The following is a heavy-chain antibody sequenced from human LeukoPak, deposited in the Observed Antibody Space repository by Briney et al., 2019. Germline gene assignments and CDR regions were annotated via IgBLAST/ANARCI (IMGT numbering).Heavy chain of an antibody. V-gene: IGHV1-2*02. D-gene: IGHD2-15*01. CDR2: INPNSGGT. J-gene: IGHJ5*02. Sequence: GASVKVSCKASGYTFTGYYMHWVRQAPGQGLEWMGWINPNSGGTNYAQKFQGRVTMTRDTSISTAYMELSRLRSDDTAVYYCARQDCSGGSCYSVSYLNWFDPWGQGTLVTVSS. CDR3: ARQDCSGGSCYSVSYLNWFDP. CDR1: GYTFTGYY.